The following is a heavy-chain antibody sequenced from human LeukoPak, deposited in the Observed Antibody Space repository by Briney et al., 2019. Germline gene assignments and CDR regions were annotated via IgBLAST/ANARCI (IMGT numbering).Heavy chain of an antibody. CDR2: ISYDGSNK. D-gene: IGHD2-2*01. V-gene: IGHV3-30*18. Sequence: PGRSLRLSCAASGFIFSSYGMHWVRQAPGKGLEWVAVISYDGSNKYYADSVKGRFTISRDNSKNTLYLQMNSLRAEDTAVYYCAKDLYKARVVVPAGMDVWGQGTTVTVSS. CDR1: GFIFSSYG. CDR3: AKDLYKARVVVPAGMDV. J-gene: IGHJ6*02.